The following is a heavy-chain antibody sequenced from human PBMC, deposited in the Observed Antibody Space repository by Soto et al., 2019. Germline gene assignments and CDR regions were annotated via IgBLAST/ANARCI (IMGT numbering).Heavy chain of an antibody. J-gene: IGHJ5*02. CDR2: IFANGHT. CDR3: VASLAASGLNWLDP. D-gene: IGHD6-13*01. V-gene: IGHV4-4*07. Sequence: SETLSLTCIVSGGSISEKYWNWVRQPPGKGLEWIGLIFANGHTDYNPSLKSRVTMSVDATKNQFSLRLTSMTAADTAVYYCVASLAASGLNWLDPWGRGTLVTVSS. CDR1: GGSISEKY.